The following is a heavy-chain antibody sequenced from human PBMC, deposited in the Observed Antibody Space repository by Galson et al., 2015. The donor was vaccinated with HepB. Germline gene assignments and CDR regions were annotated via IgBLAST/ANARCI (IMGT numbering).Heavy chain of an antibody. CDR1: GFTFSSYA. D-gene: IGHD6-19*01. CDR2: ISYDGSNK. Sequence: SLRLSCAASGFTFSSYAMHWVRQAPGKGLEWVAVISYDGSNKYYADSVKGRFTISRDNSKNTLYLQMNSLRAEDTAVYYCARDQPPSSGWYVWGQGTLVTVSS. V-gene: IGHV3-30*04. J-gene: IGHJ4*02. CDR3: ARDQPPSSGWYV.